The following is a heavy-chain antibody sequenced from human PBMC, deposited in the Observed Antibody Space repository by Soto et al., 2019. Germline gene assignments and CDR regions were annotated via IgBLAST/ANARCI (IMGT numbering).Heavy chain of an antibody. J-gene: IGHJ4*02. Sequence: PXGSLRLSCAASEFTFSGYYMTWIRQAPGKGLEWVSYISSNNNYPYYADFVKGRFTISRDSAKNPLFLQMNSLRAEDTAIYYCAKDSNKYSSSLRGRYFDYWGQGTLVTVSS. CDR1: EFTFSGYY. CDR2: ISSNNNYP. CDR3: AKDSNKYSSSLRGRYFDY. V-gene: IGHV3-11*06. D-gene: IGHD3-22*01.